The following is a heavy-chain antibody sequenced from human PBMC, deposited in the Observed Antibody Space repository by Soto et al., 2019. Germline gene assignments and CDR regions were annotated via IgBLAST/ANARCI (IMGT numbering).Heavy chain of an antibody. V-gene: IGHV4-30-2*01. D-gene: IGHD6-13*01. CDR1: GGSISSGGYS. CDR2: IYHSGST. J-gene: IGHJ4*02. CDR3: ASSHAGAHITAAVH. Sequence: QLQLQESGSGLVKPSQTLSLTCAVSGGSISSGGYSWSWIRQPPGKGLEWIGYIYHSGSTYYNPSLKSRVTISVDRSQNQFSLKLSSVTAADTAVYYCASSHAGAHITAAVHWGQGTLVTVSS.